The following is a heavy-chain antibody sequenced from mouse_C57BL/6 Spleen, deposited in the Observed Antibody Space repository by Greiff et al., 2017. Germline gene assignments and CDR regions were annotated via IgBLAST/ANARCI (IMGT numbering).Heavy chain of an antibody. D-gene: IGHD2-5*01. CDR2: IDPSDSDT. V-gene: IGHV1-52*01. CDR1: GYTFTSYW. CDR3: ARSLYSNYLYYAMDY. J-gene: IGHJ4*01. Sequence: QVQLQQPGAELVRPGSSVKLSCKASGYTFTSYWMHWVKQRPIQGLEWIGNIDPSDSDTHYNQKFKDKATLTVDKSSSTAYMQLSSLTSEDSAVYYCARSLYSNYLYYAMDYWGQGTSVTVSS.